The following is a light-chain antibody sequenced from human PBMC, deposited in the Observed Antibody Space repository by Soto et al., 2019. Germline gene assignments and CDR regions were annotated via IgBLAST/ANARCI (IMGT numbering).Light chain of an antibody. CDR1: QSVSSSD. V-gene: IGKV3-15*01. Sequence: EIVLTQSPGTLSLSPGERATLSCRASQSVSSSDLAWYHQKPGQAPRLLIYSASTRATGIPARFSGSGSGTEFTLTIASLQSEDFAVYCCQQYNIWPLAFGPGTRLEIK. CDR3: QQYNIWPLA. CDR2: SAS. J-gene: IGKJ5*01.